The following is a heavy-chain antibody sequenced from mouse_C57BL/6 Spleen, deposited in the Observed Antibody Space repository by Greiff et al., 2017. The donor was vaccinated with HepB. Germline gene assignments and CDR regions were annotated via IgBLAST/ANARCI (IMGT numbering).Heavy chain of an antibody. V-gene: IGHV5-9-1*02. D-gene: IGHD1-1*01. CDR1: GFTFSSYA. J-gene: IGHJ2*01. CDR3: TRDYYGSCLDY. CDR2: ISSGGDYI. Sequence: EVMLVESGEGLVKPGGSLKLSCAASGFTFSSYAMSWVRQTPEKRLEWVAYISSGGDYIYYADTVKGRFTISRDNARNTLYLQMSSLKSEDTAMYYCTRDYYGSCLDYWGQGTTLTVSS.